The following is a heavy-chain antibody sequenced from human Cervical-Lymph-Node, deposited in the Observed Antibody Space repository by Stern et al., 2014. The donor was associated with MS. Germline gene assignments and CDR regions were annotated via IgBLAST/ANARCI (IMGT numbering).Heavy chain of an antibody. D-gene: IGHD2-15*01. J-gene: IGHJ5*02. V-gene: IGHV3-30*18. CDR1: GFSFRSYA. CDR3: AKGRSGHHKNWFDA. Sequence: QVQLVESGGGVVQPGTSLKISCAASGFSFRSYAMHWVRQAPGKGLEWVALISFEGSDRKYGDSVTGRFTISRDNSKDMMYLQMNSLRLEDTAVYYCAKGRSGHHKNWFDAWGQGTVVSVSS. CDR2: ISFEGSDR.